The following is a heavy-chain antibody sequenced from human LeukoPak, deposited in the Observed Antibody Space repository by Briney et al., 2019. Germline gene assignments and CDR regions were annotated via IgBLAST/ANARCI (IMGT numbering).Heavy chain of an antibody. V-gene: IGHV3-30*18. Sequence: PGRSLRLSCAASGFTFSSYGMHWVRQAPGKGLEWVAVISYDGSNKYYADSVKGRFTISRDNSKNTLYLQMNSLRAEDTAEYYCAKEGGYSYGTFDYWGQGTLVTVSS. CDR3: AKEGGYSYGTFDY. CDR2: ISYDGSNK. J-gene: IGHJ4*02. CDR1: GFTFSSYG. D-gene: IGHD5-18*01.